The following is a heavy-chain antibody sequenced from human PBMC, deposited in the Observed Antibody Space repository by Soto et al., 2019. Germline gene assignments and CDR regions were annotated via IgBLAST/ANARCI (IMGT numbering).Heavy chain of an antibody. CDR1: GYRFSNYW. D-gene: IGHD2-15*01. J-gene: IGHJ4*02. CDR2: INPGDSES. CDR3: GRPANIYVAH. V-gene: IGHV5-51*01. Sequence: PGEPLKNSRKPSGYRFSNYWIRLVRQMHGKGLEWMAIINPGDSESRYSPSFQGQVTISADKSIRTAYLQWNSLKASDTAMYYCGRPANIYVAHWGQGTLVTVSS.